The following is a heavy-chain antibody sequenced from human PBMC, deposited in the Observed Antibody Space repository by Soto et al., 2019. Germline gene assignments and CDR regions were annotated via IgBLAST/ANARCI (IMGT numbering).Heavy chain of an antibody. J-gene: IGHJ4*02. CDR3: ARVNEITMVRGVPYYFDY. CDR1: GGSFSGYY. CDR2: IYYSGST. D-gene: IGHD3-10*01. V-gene: IGHV4-59*01. Sequence: SETLSLTCAVYGGSFSGYYWSWIRQPPGKGLEWIGYIYYSGSTNYNPSLKSRVTISVDTSKNQFSLKLSSVTAADTAVYYYARVNEITMVRGVPYYFDYWGQGTLVTVSS.